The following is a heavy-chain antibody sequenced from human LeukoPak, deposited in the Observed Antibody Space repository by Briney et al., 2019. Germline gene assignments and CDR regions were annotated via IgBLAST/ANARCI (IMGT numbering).Heavy chain of an antibody. V-gene: IGHV3-7*03. D-gene: IGHD2/OR15-2a*01. Sequence: GGSLRLSCAASGFTFSSYWMSWVRQAPGKGLEWLDNLKQDGSEKYYVDSVKGRFTISRDNSKNTLYLQMNGLRAEDTAVYYCAKDSAKKYDDYWGQGTLVTVSS. CDR3: AKDSAKKYDDY. CDR1: GFTFSSYW. CDR2: LKQDGSEK. J-gene: IGHJ4*02.